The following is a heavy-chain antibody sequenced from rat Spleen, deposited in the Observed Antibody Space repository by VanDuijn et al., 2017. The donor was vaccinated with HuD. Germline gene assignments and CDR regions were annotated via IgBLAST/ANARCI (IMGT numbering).Heavy chain of an antibody. Sequence: EVQLVESDGGLVQPGRSLKLSCAASGFTFSDFYMAWVRQAPTKGLEWVATISYDDRSTYYRDSVKGRFTISRDNTKNTLYLQMNSLRSEDTATYYCARHTEGIGDWGQGVMVTVSS. CDR2: ISYDDRST. V-gene: IGHV5-29*01. CDR1: GFTFSDFY. CDR3: ARHTEGIGD. J-gene: IGHJ2*01. D-gene: IGHD1-11*01.